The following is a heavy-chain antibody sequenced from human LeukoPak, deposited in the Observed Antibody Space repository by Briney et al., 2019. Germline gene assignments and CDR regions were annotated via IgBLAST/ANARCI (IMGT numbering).Heavy chain of an antibody. CDR3: AKDSIVGAIDY. V-gene: IGHV3-30*18. CDR1: GFTFSSYG. J-gene: IGHJ4*02. CDR2: ISYDGSNK. Sequence: GGSLRLSYAASGFTFSSYGMHWVRQAPGKGLEWVAVISYDGSNKYYADSVKGRFTISRDNSKNTLYLQMNSLRAEDTAVYYCAKDSIVGAIDYWGQGTLVTVSS. D-gene: IGHD1-26*01.